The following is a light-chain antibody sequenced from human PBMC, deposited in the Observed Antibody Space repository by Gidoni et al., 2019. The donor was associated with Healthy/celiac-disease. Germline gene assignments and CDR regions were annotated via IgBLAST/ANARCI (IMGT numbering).Light chain of an antibody. Sequence: EIVLKQSSATLSLSPGERGTLSCRASQSVSSYLAWYQQKPGQAPRLLIYYASSGSGTDCTLTISSLEPEAFAVSYCQRRRNCPPVTFGGGTKVEIK. V-gene: IGKV3-11*01. J-gene: IGKJ4*01. CDR3: QRRRNCPPVT. CDR2: YAS. CDR1: QSVSSY.